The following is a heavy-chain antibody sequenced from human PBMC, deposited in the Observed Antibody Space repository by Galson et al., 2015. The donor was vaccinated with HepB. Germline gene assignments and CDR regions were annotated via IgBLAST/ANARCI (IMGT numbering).Heavy chain of an antibody. CDR2: ISGSAYST. J-gene: IGHJ3*01. D-gene: IGHD5-18*01. CDR3: AKSTASYGPAAAFDV. CDR1: GFTFSNYA. Sequence: SLRLSCAASGFTFSNYAMSWVRQAPGKGLEWISSISGSAYSTYYADSVKGRFFISRDNSKNTLYLHMNSLSAEDTALYYCAKSTASYGPAAAFDVWGQGTMVTVSS. V-gene: IGHV3-23*01.